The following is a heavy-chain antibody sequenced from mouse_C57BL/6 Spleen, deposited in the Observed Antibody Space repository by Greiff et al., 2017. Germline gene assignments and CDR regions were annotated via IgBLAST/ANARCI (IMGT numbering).Heavy chain of an antibody. CDR2: INPSTGGT. V-gene: IGHV1-42*01. J-gene: IGHJ2*01. D-gene: IGHD4-1*01. CDR1: GYSFTGYY. Sequence: VQLKESGPELVKPGASVKISCKASGYSFTGYYMNWVKQSPEKSLEWIGEINPSTGGTTYNQKFKAKATLTVDKSSSTAYMQLKSLTSEDSAVYYCARGNWEDYFDYWGQGTTLTVSS. CDR3: ARGNWEDYFDY.